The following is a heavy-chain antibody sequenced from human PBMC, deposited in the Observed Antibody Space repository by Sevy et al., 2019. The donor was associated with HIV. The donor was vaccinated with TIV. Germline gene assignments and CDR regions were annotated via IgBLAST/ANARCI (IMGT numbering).Heavy chain of an antibody. CDR1: TFTFSHYA. Sequence: GGSLRLSCVASTFTFSHYAMHWVRQAPGKGLQWVASISYNGEDENYADSVAGRFTISRDNPKNTLFLQMSSLRPEDTALYYCARDWGTPPTAILYHFDFWGQGIPVIVSS. J-gene: IGHJ4*02. V-gene: IGHV3-30*04. D-gene: IGHD3-16*01. CDR3: ARDWGTPPTAILYHFDF. CDR2: ISYNGEDE.